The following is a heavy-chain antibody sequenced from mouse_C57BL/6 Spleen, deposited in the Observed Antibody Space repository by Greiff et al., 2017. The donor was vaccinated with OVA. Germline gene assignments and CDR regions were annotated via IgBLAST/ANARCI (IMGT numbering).Heavy chain of an antibody. CDR3: ARESYYGSSPYFDY. V-gene: IGHV1-61*01. CDR2: IYPSDSET. D-gene: IGHD1-1*01. J-gene: IGHJ2*01. Sequence: QVQLQQPGAELVRPGSSVKLSCKASGYTFTSYWMDWVKQRPGQGLEWIGNIYPSDSETHYNQKFKDKATLTVDKSSSTAYMQLSSLTSEDSAVYYGARESYYGSSPYFDYWGQGTTLTVSS. CDR1: GYTFTSYW.